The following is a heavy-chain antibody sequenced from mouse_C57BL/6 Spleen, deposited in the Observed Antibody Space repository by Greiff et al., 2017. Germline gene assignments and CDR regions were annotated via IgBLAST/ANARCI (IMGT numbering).Heavy chain of an antibody. D-gene: IGHD1-1*01. J-gene: IGHJ2*01. CDR3: ARSNYYGSSYYFDY. Sequence: VQLQQSGAELVKPGASVKISCKASGYAFSSYWMNWVKQRPGKGLEWIGQIYPGDGDTNYNGKFKGKATLTADKSSSTAYMRLSSLTSEDSAVYFCARSNYYGSSYYFDYWGQGTTLTVSS. CDR2: IYPGDGDT. CDR1: GYAFSSYW. V-gene: IGHV1-80*01.